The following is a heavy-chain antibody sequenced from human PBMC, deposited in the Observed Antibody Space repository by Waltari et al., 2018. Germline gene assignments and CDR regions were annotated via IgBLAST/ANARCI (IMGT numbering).Heavy chain of an antibody. J-gene: IGHJ4*02. CDR1: GFSFSSSW. Sequence: EVQLVESGGSLVQPGGSLRLSCAPSGFSFSSSWMHWVRHSPGKGLVWVSRINSEGGGIGYADAVRCRFTVSRDNARNTLYLQMNSLRDEDTAVYYCAKLTPPEDYWGQGSLVTVSS. CDR2: INSEGGGI. V-gene: IGHV3-74*01. D-gene: IGHD7-27*01. CDR3: AKLTPPEDY.